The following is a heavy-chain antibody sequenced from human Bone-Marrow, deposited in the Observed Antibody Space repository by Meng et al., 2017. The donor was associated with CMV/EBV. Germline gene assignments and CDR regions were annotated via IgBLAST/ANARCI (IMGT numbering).Heavy chain of an antibody. CDR1: GGSFSGYY. D-gene: IGHD2-2*01. V-gene: IGHV4-34*01. Sequence: SETLSLTCAVYGGSFSGYYWSWIRQPPGKGLEWIGEINHSGSTNYNPSLKSRVTISVDTSTSQFSLKLSSVTAADTAVYYCARRSVVVPAASFDYWGQGTLVTVSS. J-gene: IGHJ4*02. CDR2: INHSGST. CDR3: ARRSVVVPAASFDY.